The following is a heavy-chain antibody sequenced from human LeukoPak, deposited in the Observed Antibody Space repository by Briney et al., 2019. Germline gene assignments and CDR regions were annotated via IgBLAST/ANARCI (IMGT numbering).Heavy chain of an antibody. CDR2: TRSNGNDK. V-gene: IGHV3-30*02. CDR3: VGDFDY. J-gene: IGHJ4*02. D-gene: IGHD3-16*01. Sequence: GGSLRLSCAASGFTFSNYGMHWVRQAPGKGLEWVAFTRSNGNDKFYTDSVKGRFAISRDNSKNMLYLQMNSLKAEDTAVYYCVGDFDYWGQGTLVTVSS. CDR1: GFTFSNYG.